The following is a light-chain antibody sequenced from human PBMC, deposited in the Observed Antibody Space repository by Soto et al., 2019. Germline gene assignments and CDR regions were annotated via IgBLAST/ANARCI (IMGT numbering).Light chain of an antibody. Sequence: EIVMTQSPATLSVSPGARVPLSCRASQNIISNLAWYPQNPGQAPRLLIYGASTRATDVPDRFSGSGSGADFTLTISRLEPEDFAVYYCQQYGSSPPRTFGQGTKVDIK. CDR2: GAS. CDR3: QQYGSSPPRT. CDR1: QNIISN. V-gene: IGKV3-20*01. J-gene: IGKJ1*01.